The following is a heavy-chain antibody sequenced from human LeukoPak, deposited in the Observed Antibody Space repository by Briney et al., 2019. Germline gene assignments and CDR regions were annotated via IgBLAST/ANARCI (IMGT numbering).Heavy chain of an antibody. D-gene: IGHD3-10*01. Sequence: SETLSLTCTVSGGSISGHYWSWIRQPPGKGLEWIGYIYYSGSTNYNPSLKSRVTISVDTSRNQFSLKLSSVTAADTAVYYRARVSVLWFGELSHFDYWGQGTLVTVSS. CDR1: GGSISGHY. J-gene: IGHJ4*02. V-gene: IGHV4-59*11. CDR3: ARVSVLWFGELSHFDY. CDR2: IYYSGST.